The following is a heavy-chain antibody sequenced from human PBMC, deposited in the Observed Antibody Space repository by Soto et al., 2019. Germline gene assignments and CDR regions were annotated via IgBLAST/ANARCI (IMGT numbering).Heavy chain of an antibody. CDR3: ARGGDTFGGVIVKHYYYYMDV. J-gene: IGHJ6*03. D-gene: IGHD3-16*02. Sequence: ASVKVSCKASGYTFTGYYMHWVRQAPGQGLEWMGWINPNSGGTNYAQKFQGWVTMTRDTSISTAYMELSRLRSDDTAVYYCARGGDTFGGVIVKHYYYYMDVWGKGTTVTVSS. CDR2: INPNSGGT. CDR1: GYTFTGYY. V-gene: IGHV1-2*04.